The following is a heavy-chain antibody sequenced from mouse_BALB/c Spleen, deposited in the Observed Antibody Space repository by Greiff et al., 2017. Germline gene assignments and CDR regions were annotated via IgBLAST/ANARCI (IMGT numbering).Heavy chain of an antibody. D-gene: IGHD1-2*01. CDR2: ISYSGST. Sequence: EVMLVESGPSLVKPSQTLSLTCSVTGDSITRGYWNWIRKFPGNKLEYMGYISYSGSTYYNPSLKSRISITRDTSKNQYYLQLNSVTTEDTATYYCASLTTATGAMDYWGQGTSVTVSS. J-gene: IGHJ4*01. V-gene: IGHV3-8*02. CDR1: GDSITRGY. CDR3: ASLTTATGAMDY.